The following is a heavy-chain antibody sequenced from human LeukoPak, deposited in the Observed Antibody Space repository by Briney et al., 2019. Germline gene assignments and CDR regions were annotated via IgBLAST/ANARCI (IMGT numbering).Heavy chain of an antibody. D-gene: IGHD3-16*02. V-gene: IGHV3-23*01. CDR3: ATTKGGNMITFGGVIVHDAFDI. CDR2: ISGSGGST. Sequence: GGSLRLSCAAYGFTFRSYAMSWVRQAPGKGLEWVSAISGSGGSTYYADCVKGRFTISRDNSKNTLYLQMNSLRAEDTAVYYCATTKGGNMITFGGVIVHDAFDIWGQGTMVTVSS. CDR1: GFTFRSYA. J-gene: IGHJ3*02.